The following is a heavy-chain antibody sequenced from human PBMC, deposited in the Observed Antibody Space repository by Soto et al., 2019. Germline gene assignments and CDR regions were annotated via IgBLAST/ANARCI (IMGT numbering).Heavy chain of an antibody. Sequence: GGSLRLSCAASGFTFSSYGMHWVRQAPGKGLEWVAVISYDGSNKYYADSVKGRFTISRDNSKNTLYLQMNSLRAEDTAVYYCAKDHPRGYSSNWYNYFDYWGQGTLVTVSS. J-gene: IGHJ4*02. CDR2: ISYDGSNK. CDR1: GFTFSSYG. D-gene: IGHD6-13*01. CDR3: AKDHPRGYSSNWYNYFDY. V-gene: IGHV3-30*18.